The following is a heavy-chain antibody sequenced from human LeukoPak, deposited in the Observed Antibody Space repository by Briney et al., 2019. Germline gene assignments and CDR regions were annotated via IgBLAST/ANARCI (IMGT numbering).Heavy chain of an antibody. V-gene: IGHV3-9*01. J-gene: IGHJ4*02. D-gene: IGHD3-9*01. CDR3: ARGGYFDWLFTGNDY. CDR1: GFTFDDYA. CDR2: ISWNSVNI. Sequence: GGSLRLSCAASGFTFDDYAMHWVRQVPGKGLEWVSGISWNSVNIGYADSVKGRFTISRDNAKNSLYLQMNSLRAEDTAVYYCARGGYFDWLFTGNDYWGQGTLVTVSS.